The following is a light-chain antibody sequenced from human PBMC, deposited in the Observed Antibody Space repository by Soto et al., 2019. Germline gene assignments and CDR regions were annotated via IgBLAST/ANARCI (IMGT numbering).Light chain of an antibody. CDR3: QVWDSSSDHVV. CDR2: YDS. CDR1: NIGSKS. Sequence: SYELTQPPSVSVASGKTARITCGGNNIGSKSVHWYQQKPGRAPVLVIYYDSDRPSGIPERFSGSNSGNTATLTISRVEAGDEADYYCQVWDSSSDHVVFGGGTQLTVL. V-gene: IGLV3-21*04. J-gene: IGLJ2*01.